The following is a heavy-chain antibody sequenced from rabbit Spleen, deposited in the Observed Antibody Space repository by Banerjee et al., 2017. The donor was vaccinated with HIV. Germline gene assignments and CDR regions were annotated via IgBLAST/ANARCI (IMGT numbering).Heavy chain of an antibody. V-gene: IGHV1S47*01. D-gene: IGHD4-2*01. J-gene: IGHJ4*01. CDR3: ARDAGSYPYIDVYFNL. CDR2: IDPLFGTT. CDR1: GFDFSSYG. Sequence: QEQLMESGGGLVQPGGSLKLSCKASGFDFSSYGVSWVRQAPGKGLEWIGYIDPLFGTTYYANWVNGRFTISSHNAQNTLYLQLNSLTAADTATYFCARDAGSYPYIDVYFNLWGPGTLVTVS.